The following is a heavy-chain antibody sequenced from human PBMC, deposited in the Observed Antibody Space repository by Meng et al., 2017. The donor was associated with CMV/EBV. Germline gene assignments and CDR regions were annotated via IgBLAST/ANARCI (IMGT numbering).Heavy chain of an antibody. V-gene: IGHV1-46*01. CDR1: GYTFTSYY. D-gene: IGHD4-23*01. CDR2: INPSGGST. J-gene: IGHJ4*02. Sequence: ASVKVSCKASGYTFTSYYMHWVRQAPGQGLEWMGIINPSGGSTSYAQKFQGRVTMTRDTSTSTAYMELSSLRSEDTAVYYCARAIREGVTHHQYYFDYWGQGTLVTVSS. CDR3: ARAIREGVTHHQYYFDY.